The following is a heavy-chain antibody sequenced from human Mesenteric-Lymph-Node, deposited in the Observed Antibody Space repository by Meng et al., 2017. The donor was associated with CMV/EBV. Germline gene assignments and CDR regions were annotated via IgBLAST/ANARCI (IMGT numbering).Heavy chain of an antibody. D-gene: IGHD4-23*01. CDR1: GFTFSDYY. J-gene: IGHJ4*02. V-gene: IGHV3-11*01. Sequence: VQHVGSGGSLVKPGASLRVSCAALGFTFSDYYMSWIRQAPGKGLGWVSYISSSGSTSDYADSVVGRFTISRDNAKNSVSLQMNSLRVKDTPVYYCARDDGGNSVLDNWGQGTLVTVSS. CDR2: ISSSGSTS. CDR3: ARDDGGNSVLDN.